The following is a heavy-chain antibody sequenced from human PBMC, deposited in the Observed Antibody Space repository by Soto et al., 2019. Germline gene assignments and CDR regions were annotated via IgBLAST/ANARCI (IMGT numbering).Heavy chain of an antibody. J-gene: IGHJ4*02. Sequence: GGSLRLSCAASGFTFSSYAMHWVRQAPGKGLEWVAVISYDGSNKYYADSVKGRFTISRDNSKNTLYLQMNSLRAEDTAVYYCARTGGYCSGGSCYSYYFDYWGQGTLVTVSS. CDR1: GFTFSSYA. D-gene: IGHD2-15*01. V-gene: IGHV3-30*04. CDR2: ISYDGSNK. CDR3: ARTGGYCSGGSCYSYYFDY.